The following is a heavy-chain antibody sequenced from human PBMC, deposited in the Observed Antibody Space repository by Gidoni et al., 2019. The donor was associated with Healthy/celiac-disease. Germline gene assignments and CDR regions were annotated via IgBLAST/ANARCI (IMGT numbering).Heavy chain of an antibody. Sequence: QLQLQESGPGLVKPSETLSLTCTVSGGSISSSSYYWCWIRQPPGKGLEWIGSIYYSGSTYYNPSLKSRVTISVDTSKNQFSLKLSSVTAADTAVYYCARVYYDSSGYYMYFQHWGQGTLVTVSS. CDR3: ARVYYDSSGYYMYFQH. V-gene: IGHV4-39*01. J-gene: IGHJ1*01. CDR1: GGSISSSSYY. D-gene: IGHD3-22*01. CDR2: IYYSGST.